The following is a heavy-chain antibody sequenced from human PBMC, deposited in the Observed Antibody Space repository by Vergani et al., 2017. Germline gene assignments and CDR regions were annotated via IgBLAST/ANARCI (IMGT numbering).Heavy chain of an antibody. CDR3: ARDGAATMVRGVLNYYGMDV. J-gene: IGHJ6*02. Sequence: QVQLQESGPGLVKPSQTLSLTCTVSGGSISSGSYYWSWIRQPAGKGLEWIGRIYTSGCTNYNPSLKSRVTMSVDTSKNQFSLKLSSVTAADTAVYYCARDGAATMVRGVLNYYGMDVWGQGTTVTVSS. CDR1: GGSISSGSYY. D-gene: IGHD3-10*01. CDR2: IYTSGCT. V-gene: IGHV4-61*02.